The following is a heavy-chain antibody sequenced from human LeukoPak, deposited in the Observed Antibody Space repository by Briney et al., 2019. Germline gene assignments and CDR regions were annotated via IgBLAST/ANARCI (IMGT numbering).Heavy chain of an antibody. J-gene: IGHJ6*03. CDR1: GGSISSGSYY. D-gene: IGHD3-22*01. CDR3: ARSSEGRYYYDSSGYSYYYYYMDV. V-gene: IGHV4-61*02. Sequence: SETLSLTCTVSGGSISSGSYYWSWIRQPAGKGLEWIGRIYTSGSTSYNPSLKSRVTISVDTSKNQFSLKLSSVTAADTAVYYCARSSEGRYYYDSSGYSYYYYYMDVWGKGTTVTISS. CDR2: IYTSGST.